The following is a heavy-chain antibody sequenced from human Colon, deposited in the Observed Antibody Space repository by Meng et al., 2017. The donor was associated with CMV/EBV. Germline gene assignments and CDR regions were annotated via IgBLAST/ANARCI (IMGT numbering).Heavy chain of an antibody. CDR3: ARDPECSPSSPTCDYYYYGMDV. J-gene: IGHJ6*02. V-gene: IGHV3-53*01. CDR1: GFTVSSNY. D-gene: IGHD6-6*01. CDR2: IYSGGST. Sequence: GGSLRLSCAASGFTVSSNYMSWVRQTPGKGLEWVSVIYSGGSTYYTDSVKGRFTISRDNAKNSLYLQMNSLRVEDTAVYYCARDPECSPSSPTCDYYYYGMDVWGQGTTVTVSS.